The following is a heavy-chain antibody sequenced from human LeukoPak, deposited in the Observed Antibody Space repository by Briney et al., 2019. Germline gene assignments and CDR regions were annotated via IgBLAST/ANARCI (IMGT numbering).Heavy chain of an antibody. Sequence: GASVKVSCTASGYTFTGYYIHWVRQAPGQGLEWMGWINPNSGGTNYAQKFQGRVTMTRDTSINTAYMELSRLRSDDTAVYYCARDGVVRGVIIYWGQGTLVTVSS. CDR2: INPNSGGT. CDR3: ARDGVVRGVIIY. D-gene: IGHD3-10*01. J-gene: IGHJ4*02. CDR1: GYTFTGYY. V-gene: IGHV1-2*02.